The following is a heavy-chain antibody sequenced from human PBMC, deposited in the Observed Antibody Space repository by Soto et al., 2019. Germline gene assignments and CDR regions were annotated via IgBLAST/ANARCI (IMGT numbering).Heavy chain of an antibody. CDR3: ARDRDEILTDYHDY. CDR1: GFTFTKFA. CDR2: ISYDGSEK. D-gene: IGHD3-9*01. Sequence: QVDLVESGGGVVQPGKSLRLSCTASGFTFTKFAMHWVRRAPGKGLEWVALISYDGSEKYYADSVKGRFSISRDNSRNTLYLQMNSLRGEDTAVYYCARDRDEILTDYHDYWGQGTEVTVST. V-gene: IGHV3-30-3*01. J-gene: IGHJ4*02.